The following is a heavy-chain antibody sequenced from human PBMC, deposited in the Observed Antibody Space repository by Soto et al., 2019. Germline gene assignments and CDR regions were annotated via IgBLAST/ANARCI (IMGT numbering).Heavy chain of an antibody. CDR3: AKVRQRFLDILTGATNFDS. CDR1: EFTFNNFA. J-gene: IGHJ4*02. Sequence: EVHLLGSGGDLVKPGGSLRLLCEVSEFTFNNFAMSWVRQSPGKGLEWVSTISSDGDLRHYSESVKGRFTISRDNSKSFLFLQMNSLRAEDTALYFCAKVRQRFLDILTGATNFDSWGQGTLVTVSS. CDR2: ISSDGDLR. D-gene: IGHD3-9*01. V-gene: IGHV3-23*01.